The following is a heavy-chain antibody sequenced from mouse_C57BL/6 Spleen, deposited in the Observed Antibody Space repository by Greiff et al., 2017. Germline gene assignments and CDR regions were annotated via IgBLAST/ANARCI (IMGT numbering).Heavy chain of an antibody. CDR1: GFTFTSYW. CDR2: IHPNSGST. CDR3: ARGSTSPYAMDY. J-gene: IGHJ4*01. V-gene: IGHV1-64*01. D-gene: IGHD5-1*01. Sequence: VKLLQSGAELVKPGASVKLSCTASGFTFTSYWMHWVKQRPGQGLEWIGMIHPNSGSTNYNEKFKSKATLTVDKSSSTAYMQLSSLTSEDSEVDYCARGSTSPYAMDYWGQGTSVTVSS.